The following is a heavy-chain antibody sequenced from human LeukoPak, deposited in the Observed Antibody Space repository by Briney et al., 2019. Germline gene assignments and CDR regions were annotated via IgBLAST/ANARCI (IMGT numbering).Heavy chain of an antibody. J-gene: IGHJ4*02. CDR2: INPNSGGT. CDR1: GYTFTGYY. D-gene: IGHD3-10*01. CDR3: ARDHGTGLLWFGEFGFFDY. V-gene: IGHV1-2*02. Sequence: ASVKVSCKASGYTFTGYYMHWVRQAPGQGLEWMGWINPNSGGTNYAQKFQGRVTMTRDTSISTAYMELSRLRSDDTAVYYCARDHGTGLLWFGEFGFFDYWGQGTLVTVSS.